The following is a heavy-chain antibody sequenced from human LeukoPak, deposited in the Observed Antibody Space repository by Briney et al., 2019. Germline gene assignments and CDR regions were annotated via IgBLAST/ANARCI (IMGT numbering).Heavy chain of an antibody. CDR2: TYYRCKWYN. V-gene: IGHV6-1*01. CDR3: ARGELWGSYRPLDY. Sequence: PSQTLSLTCAISGDSVSSNSAAWNWIRQSPSRGLEWPGRTYYRCKWYNDYAVSVKSRITINPDTSKNQFSLQLNSVTPEDTAVYYCARGELWGSYRPLDYWGQGTLVTVSS. J-gene: IGHJ4*02. CDR1: GDSVSSNSAA. D-gene: IGHD3-16*02.